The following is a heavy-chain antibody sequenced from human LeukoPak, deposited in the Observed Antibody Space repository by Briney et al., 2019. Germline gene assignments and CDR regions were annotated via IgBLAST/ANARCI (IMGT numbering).Heavy chain of an antibody. V-gene: IGHV1-2*02. J-gene: IGHJ2*01. D-gene: IGHD4-17*01. Sequence: GASVKVSCKASGYTFTGYYMHWVRQAPGQGLEWMGWINPNSGGTNYAQKFQGRVTMTRDTSTSTVYVELSSLRSEDTAVYYCARTTLTTVTTSIWYFDLWGRGTLVTVSS. CDR2: INPNSGGT. CDR3: ARTTLTTVTTSIWYFDL. CDR1: GYTFTGYY.